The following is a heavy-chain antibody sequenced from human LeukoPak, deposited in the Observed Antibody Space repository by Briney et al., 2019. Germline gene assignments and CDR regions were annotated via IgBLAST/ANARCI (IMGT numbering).Heavy chain of an antibody. CDR1: GFTFSTYW. V-gene: IGHV3-48*01. CDR3: ARESSGVLGFDY. J-gene: IGHJ4*02. Sequence: GGSLRLSCAVSGFTFSTYWMSWVRQAPGKGLEWISYISSSSSIIYNADSVKGRFTISRDNARNSLYLQMNSLRAEDTAVYYCARESSGVLGFDYWGQGTLVTVSS. CDR2: ISSSSSII. D-gene: IGHD3-10*01.